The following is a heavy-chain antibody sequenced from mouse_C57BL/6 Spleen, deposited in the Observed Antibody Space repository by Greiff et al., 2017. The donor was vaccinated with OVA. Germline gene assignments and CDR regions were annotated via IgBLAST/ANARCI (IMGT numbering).Heavy chain of an antibody. CDR1: GYTFTSYT. CDR2: INPSSGYT. J-gene: IGHJ3*01. CDR3: ARSGSYDYDVWFAY. V-gene: IGHV1-4*01. D-gene: IGHD2-4*01. Sequence: QVQLQQSGAELARPGASVKMSCKASGYTFTSYTMHWVKQRPGQGLEWIGYINPSSGYTKYNQKFKDKATLTADKSSSTAYMQLSSLTSEDSAVYYCARSGSYDYDVWFAYWGQGTLVTVSA.